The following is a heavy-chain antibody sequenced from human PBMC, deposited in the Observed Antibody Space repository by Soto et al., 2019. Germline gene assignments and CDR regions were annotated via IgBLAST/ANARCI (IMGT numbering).Heavy chain of an antibody. Sequence: DVQLVESGGGLIQPGESLRLSCAAFGFTISGKKYVAWLRQAPGKGLEWVSALYDIDGSFYADSVKGRFTTSSDSSKTTVYLQMNDLRPDDTAVYYCATWHEREHAYDVWGLGTTVTVSS. V-gene: IGHV3-53*01. CDR2: LYDIDGS. CDR1: GFTISGKKY. CDR3: ATWHEREHAYDV. D-gene: IGHD1-1*01. J-gene: IGHJ3*01.